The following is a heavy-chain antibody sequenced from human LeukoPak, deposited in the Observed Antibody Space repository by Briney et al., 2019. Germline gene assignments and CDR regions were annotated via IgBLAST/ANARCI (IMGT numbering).Heavy chain of an antibody. D-gene: IGHD3-22*01. V-gene: IGHV1-2*02. J-gene: IGHJ6*03. CDR1: GDTFTGYY. CDR2: INPNSGGT. CDR3: ARDKMYYYDSSGYWKDYYYYYMDV. Sequence: ASVKVSCKASGDTFTGYYMHWVRQAPGQGLEWMGWINPNSGGTNYAEKFQGRVTMTRDRAMSTAYMEPRRLRTGDTAVYYCARDKMYYYDSSGYWKDYYYYYMDVWGKGTTVTVSS.